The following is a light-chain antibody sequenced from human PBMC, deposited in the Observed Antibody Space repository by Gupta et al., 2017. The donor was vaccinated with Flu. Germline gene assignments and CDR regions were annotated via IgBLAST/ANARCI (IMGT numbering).Light chain of an antibody. CDR1: QSVLYSSKNKNY. V-gene: IGKV4-1*01. CDR3: QQDYIPYT. Sequence: DIVMTQSPDSLAVSLGERATINCKSSQSVLYSSKNKNYLDWYPEKPGQPPKLHINWASNREYGVPDRFSGSGSVTDFTLTSSSRQAEDVAVYYCQQDYIPYTFGQGTKMEIK. J-gene: IGKJ2*01. CDR2: WAS.